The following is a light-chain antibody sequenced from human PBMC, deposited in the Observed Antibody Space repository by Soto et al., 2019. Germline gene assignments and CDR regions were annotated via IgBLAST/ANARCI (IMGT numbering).Light chain of an antibody. Sequence: EIVITQSPVTRSVSPGERAALSCRASQSISTNLAWYQQKAGQAPRLLIYAASTRANGIPARFSGSGSGTDFTLTINSLQSEDFAVYYCQQYNNWLYTFGQGTK. CDR3: QQYNNWLYT. CDR2: AAS. V-gene: IGKV3-15*01. J-gene: IGKJ2*01. CDR1: QSISTN.